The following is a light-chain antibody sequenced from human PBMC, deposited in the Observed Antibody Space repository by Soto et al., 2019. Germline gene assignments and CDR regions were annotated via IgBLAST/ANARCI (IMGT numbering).Light chain of an antibody. CDR1: QSVSSIY. CDR2: GAS. Sequence: EIVLTQSPGTLSLSPGERATLSCRARQSVSSIYLAWYQQKPGQAPRLLLYGASSRATGIPDRFSGSGSGTDFTLTISRLEPEDFAVYYCHQYGSSRWTFGQGTKVEI. V-gene: IGKV3-20*01. CDR3: HQYGSSRWT. J-gene: IGKJ1*01.